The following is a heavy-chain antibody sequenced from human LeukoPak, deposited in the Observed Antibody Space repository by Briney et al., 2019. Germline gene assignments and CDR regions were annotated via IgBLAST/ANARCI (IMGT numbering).Heavy chain of an antibody. V-gene: IGHV3-66*01. J-gene: IGHJ4*02. CDR3: ARVCSGGSCYGGSDY. CDR2: IYSGGST. Sequence: GGSLRLSCAASGFTVSSNYMSWVRQAPGKGLEWVSVIYSGGSTYYADSVKGRFTISRDNSKNTLYLQMNSLRAEDTAVYYCARVCSGGSCYGGSDYWGQGTLVTVSS. D-gene: IGHD2-15*01. CDR1: GFTVSSNY.